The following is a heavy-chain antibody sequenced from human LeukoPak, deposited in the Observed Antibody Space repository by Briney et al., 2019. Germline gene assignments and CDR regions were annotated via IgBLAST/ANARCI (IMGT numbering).Heavy chain of an antibody. CDR3: ASGYTYGWYYFDY. J-gene: IGHJ4*02. CDR1: GGSINSYY. CDR2: IYYSGST. V-gene: IGHV4-59*01. Sequence: SETLSVTCTVSGGSINSYYWSWIRQPPGKGLEWIGYIYYSGSTNYNPSLKSRVTISVDTSKNQFSLKLSSVTAADTAVYYCASGYTYGWYYFDYWGQGTLVTVSS. D-gene: IGHD5-18*01.